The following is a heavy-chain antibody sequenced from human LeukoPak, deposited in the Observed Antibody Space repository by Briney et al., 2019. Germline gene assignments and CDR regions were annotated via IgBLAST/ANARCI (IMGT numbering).Heavy chain of an antibody. CDR3: ARDVGYYDSSGYCDY. Sequence: GGSLRLSCAASGFTFSSYWMSWVRQAPGKGLEWVANIKQDGSEKYYVDSVKGRFTISRDNAKSSLYLQMNSLRAEDTAVYYCARDVGYYDSSGYCDYWGQGTLVTVSS. J-gene: IGHJ4*02. CDR1: GFTFSSYW. V-gene: IGHV3-7*01. D-gene: IGHD3-22*01. CDR2: IKQDGSEK.